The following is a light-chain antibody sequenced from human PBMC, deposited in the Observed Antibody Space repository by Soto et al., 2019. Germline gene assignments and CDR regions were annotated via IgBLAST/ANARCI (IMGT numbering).Light chain of an antibody. CDR2: GNN. CDR1: SSNIGAGYY. J-gene: IGLJ3*02. CDR3: QSYDSSLNWV. Sequence: QPVLTQPPSVSGAPGQRVTISCTGSSSNIGAGYYIHWYQQLPGTAPKLLIYGNNNRPSGVPDRFSGSKSGTSASLAITGLQAEDEADYYCQSYDSSLNWVFGGGTKLTVL. V-gene: IGLV1-40*01.